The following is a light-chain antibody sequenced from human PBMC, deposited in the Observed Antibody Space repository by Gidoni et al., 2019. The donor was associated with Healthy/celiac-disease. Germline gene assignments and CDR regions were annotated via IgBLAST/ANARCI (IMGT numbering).Light chain of an antibody. CDR2: DVS. CDR3: SSYTSSSTLEVV. CDR1: SSDVGGYNY. Sequence: QSAQTKPASVSGSPGQSITISCTGTSSDVGGYNYVSWYQQHPGKAPKLMIYDVSNRPSGVANRFSGSKSGNTASLTISGLQAEDEADYYCSSYTSSSTLEVVFGGGTKLTVL. V-gene: IGLV2-14*01. J-gene: IGLJ2*01.